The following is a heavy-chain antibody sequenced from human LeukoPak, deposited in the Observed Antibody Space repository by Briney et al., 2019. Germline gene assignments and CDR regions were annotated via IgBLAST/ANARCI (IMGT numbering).Heavy chain of an antibody. CDR2: IYYTGST. J-gene: IGHJ4*02. CDR3: ARHWGIRSSWYFDY. CDR1: GGSISSLY. Sequence: PSETLSLTCSVSGGSISSLYWSWIRQPPGKGLEWIGYIYYTGSTNYNPSLKSRVTMFVDMSKNQFSLGLSSVTAADTAVYYCARHWGIRSSWYFDYWGQGTLVTVSS. V-gene: IGHV4-59*08. D-gene: IGHD6-13*01.